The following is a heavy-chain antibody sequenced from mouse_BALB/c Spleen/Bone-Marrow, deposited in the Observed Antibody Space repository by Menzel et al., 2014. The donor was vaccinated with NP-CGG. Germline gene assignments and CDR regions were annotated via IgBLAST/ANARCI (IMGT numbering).Heavy chain of an antibody. D-gene: IGHD1-1*01. CDR3: ARRTTTVVATDY. CDR2: INPSNGRT. Sequence: QGQLKQSGAELVKPGASVKLSCKGSGYTFTSYWMHWVKQRPGQGLEGIGEINPSNGRTNYNEKFKSKATLTVDKSSSTAYMQLSSLTSEDSAVYYCARRTTTVVATDYWGQGTTLTVSS. J-gene: IGHJ2*01. CDR1: GYTFTSYW. V-gene: IGHV1S81*02.